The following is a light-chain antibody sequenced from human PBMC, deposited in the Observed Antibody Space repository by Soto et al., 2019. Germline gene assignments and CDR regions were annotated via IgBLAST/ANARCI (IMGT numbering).Light chain of an antibody. CDR2: LGS. CDR1: QSLLHSNGNIY. Sequence: DIVLTQSPLSLPVTPGEPASISCRSSQSLLHSNGNIYLDWYLQKPGQSPQLLIYLGSIRASGVPGRFRCSWSGPDFTLKNTRVGAEDVGVYYCMQAIQAPRTFGLGTKVEIK. CDR3: MQAIQAPRT. J-gene: IGKJ1*01. V-gene: IGKV2-28*01.